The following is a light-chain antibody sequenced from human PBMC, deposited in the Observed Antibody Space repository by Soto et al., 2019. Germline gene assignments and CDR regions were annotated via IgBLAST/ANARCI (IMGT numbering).Light chain of an antibody. V-gene: IGKV2-24*01. CDR3: MQFAHFPRT. CDR1: QSLVYSDGNTY. CDR2: QIS. J-gene: IGKJ1*01. Sequence: DVVLTQTPLSSPVTLGQPASISCRSSQSLVYSDGNTYLSWLQQRTGQTPRLLIYQISNRFSGGPDRFSGSGAGTDFTLKSSSVEAEDVGVYYCMQFAHFPRTFGQGTKVEI.